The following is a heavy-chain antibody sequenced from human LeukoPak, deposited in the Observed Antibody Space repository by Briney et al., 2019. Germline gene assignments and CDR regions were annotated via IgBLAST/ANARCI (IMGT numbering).Heavy chain of an antibody. CDR3: VREGLERRTNFDY. Sequence: PGGSLRLSCSASGFTFTSHVMHWVRQAPGKGLQYVSGISMNVQTTYYAGSVKGRFTISRDSSKNMVYLQMNSLAAEDTAVYYCVREGLERRTNFDYWGQGTLVSVSS. D-gene: IGHD1-1*01. V-gene: IGHV3-64D*06. J-gene: IGHJ4*02. CDR1: GFTFTSHV. CDR2: ISMNVQTT.